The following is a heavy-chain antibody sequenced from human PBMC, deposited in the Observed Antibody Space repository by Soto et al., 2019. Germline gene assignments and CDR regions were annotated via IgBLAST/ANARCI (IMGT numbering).Heavy chain of an antibody. CDR3: AKGRGSGWDWYFDN. CDR1: GFTFSSYG. J-gene: IGHJ4*02. Sequence: GGSLRLSCAASGFTFSSYGMHWVRQAPGKGLEWVASISDTGASTWYAESVRGRLSISRDNSKNTLYLQMNGLRGEDTAVYYCAKGRGSGWDWYFDNWGPGTLVTVSS. CDR2: ISDTGAST. V-gene: IGHV3-23*01. D-gene: IGHD6-19*01.